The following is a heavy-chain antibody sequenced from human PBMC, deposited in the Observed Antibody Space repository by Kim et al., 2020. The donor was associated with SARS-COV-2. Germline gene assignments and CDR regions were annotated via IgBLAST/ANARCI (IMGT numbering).Heavy chain of an antibody. CDR1: GFIFSSYW. Sequence: GGSLRLSCAASGFIFSSYWMHWVRQAPGKGLVWVSRINSDGSDTNYAHSVKGRFTISRDNAKNTLYLQMNSLRAEDTAVYFCARDLAVGREYQLPEYSSTYWGQGTLVTVSS. CDR3: ARDLAVGREYQLPEYSSTY. CDR2: INSDGSDT. V-gene: IGHV3-74*01. J-gene: IGHJ4*02. D-gene: IGHD6-6*01.